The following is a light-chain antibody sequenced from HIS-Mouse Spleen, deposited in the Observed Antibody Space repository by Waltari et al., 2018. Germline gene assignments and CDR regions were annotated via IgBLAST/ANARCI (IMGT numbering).Light chain of an antibody. CDR1: ALPKNY. V-gene: IGLV3-10*01. Sequence: SYELTQPPSVSVSPGQTARITCSGDALPKNYAYWYQQKSGQAPVLVIYEDSKRPSGIPERFSGSSSGTMATLTISGAQVEDEADYYCAAWDDSLSGWVFGGGTKLTVL. CDR2: EDS. J-gene: IGLJ3*02. CDR3: AAWDDSLSGWV.